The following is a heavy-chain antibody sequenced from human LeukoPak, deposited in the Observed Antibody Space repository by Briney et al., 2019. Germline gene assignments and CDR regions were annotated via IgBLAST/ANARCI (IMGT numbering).Heavy chain of an antibody. CDR2: ISSSSSTI. CDR1: GFTFSSYS. J-gene: IGHJ4*02. V-gene: IGHV3-48*01. D-gene: IGHD4-17*01. Sequence: GGSLRLSCAASGFTFSSYSMNWVRQAPGKGLEWLSYISSSSSTIYYADSVKGRFTISRDNAKNSLYLQMNSLRAEDTAVHYCARISDTVTTPFDYWGQGTLVTVSS. CDR3: ARISDTVTTPFDY.